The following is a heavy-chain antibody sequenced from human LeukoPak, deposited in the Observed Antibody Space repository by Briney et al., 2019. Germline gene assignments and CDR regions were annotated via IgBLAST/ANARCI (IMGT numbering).Heavy chain of an antibody. CDR3: ARAPVRYFDWLSKTYYYYYGMDV. CDR1: GYTFTSYD. J-gene: IGHJ6*02. D-gene: IGHD3-9*01. CDR2: MNPNSGNT. V-gene: IGHV1-8*01. Sequence: ASVKVSCKASGYTFTSYDINWVRQAPGQGLEWMGWMNPNSGNTGYAQKFQGRVTMTRNTSISTAYKELSSLRSEDTAVYYCARAPVRYFDWLSKTYYYYYGMDVWGQGTTVTVSS.